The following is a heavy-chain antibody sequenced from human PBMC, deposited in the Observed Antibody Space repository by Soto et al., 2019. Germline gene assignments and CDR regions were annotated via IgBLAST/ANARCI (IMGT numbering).Heavy chain of an antibody. V-gene: IGHV1-18*04. CDR2: ISAYNGNT. CDR3: ARRVAGCGSTSCYFYYGMDV. D-gene: IGHD2-2*01. CDR1: GYTFTSYG. Sequence: ASVKVSCKASGYTFTSYGISCVRQAPGQGLEWMGWISAYNGNTNYAQKLQGRVTMTTDTSTSTAYMELRSLRSDDTAVYYCARRVAGCGSTSCYFYYGMDVWGQGTTVTVSS. J-gene: IGHJ6*02.